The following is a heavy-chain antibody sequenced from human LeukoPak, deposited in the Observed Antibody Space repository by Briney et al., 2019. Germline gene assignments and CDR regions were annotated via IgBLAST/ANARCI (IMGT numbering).Heavy chain of an antibody. CDR2: IYHSGST. D-gene: IGHD3-10*01. Sequence: SQTLSLTCAVSGGSISSGGYSWSWIRQPPGKGLEWIGYIYHSGSTYYNPSLKSRVTISVDTSKNQFSLKLSSVTAADTAVYYCARGSPPGGSGSYYNWFDPWGQGTLVTVSS. CDR3: ARGSPPGGSGSYYNWFDP. V-gene: IGHV4-30-2*01. CDR1: GGSISSGGYS. J-gene: IGHJ5*02.